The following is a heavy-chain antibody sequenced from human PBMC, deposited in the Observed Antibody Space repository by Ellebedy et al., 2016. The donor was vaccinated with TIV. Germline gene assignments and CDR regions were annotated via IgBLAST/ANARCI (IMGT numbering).Heavy chain of an antibody. V-gene: IGHV4-59*08. CDR2: LYYSGSP. CDR3: ARREVDSGYDYFDY. J-gene: IGHJ4*02. CDR1: GVSISSYF. D-gene: IGHD5-12*01. Sequence: MPSETLSLTCTVSGVSISSYFWNWIRQSPGKGLEWIGSLYYSGSPNYNPSLKSRVSMSVDTSKNQLSLKLTSVTAADTAVYFCARREVDSGYDYFDYWGQGALVTVSS.